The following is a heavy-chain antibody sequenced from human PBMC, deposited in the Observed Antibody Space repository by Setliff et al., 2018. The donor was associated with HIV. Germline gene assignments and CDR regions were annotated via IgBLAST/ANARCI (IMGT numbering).Heavy chain of an antibody. Sequence: PGGSLRLSCAVSGFTLSNFWMHWVRQAPGKGLVWVSRINKDGSSATYADSVQGRFTISRDDDRNFLFLQMNSLRAEDTAIYFCARSFPYYYESSGLYAMDVWGQGTTVTVSS. CDR3: ARSFPYYYESSGLYAMDV. CDR2: INKDGSSA. V-gene: IGHV3-74*01. CDR1: GFTLSNFW. D-gene: IGHD3-22*01. J-gene: IGHJ6*02.